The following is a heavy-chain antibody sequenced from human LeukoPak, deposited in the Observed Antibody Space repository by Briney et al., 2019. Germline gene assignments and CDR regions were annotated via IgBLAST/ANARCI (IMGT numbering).Heavy chain of an antibody. J-gene: IGHJ4*02. Sequence: GASVKLSCKGSGYTLTELSMHWVRQAPGKGLELMGGFDPEDGETIYAQKFQGRVTMTEDTSTDTAYMELSNLRSDDTAVYYCATNLATVVTPAYYWGQGTLVTVSS. CDR1: GYTLTELS. CDR2: FDPEDGET. V-gene: IGHV1-24*01. D-gene: IGHD4-23*01. CDR3: ATNLATVVTPAYY.